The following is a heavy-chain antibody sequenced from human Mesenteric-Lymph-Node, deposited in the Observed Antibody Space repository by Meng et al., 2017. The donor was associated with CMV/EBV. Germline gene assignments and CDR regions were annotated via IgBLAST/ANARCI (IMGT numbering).Heavy chain of an antibody. Sequence: LTCAVYGGSFSGYYWSWIRQPPGKELEWIGEINHSGSTNYNPSLKSRVTISVDTSKNQFSLKLSSVTAADTAVYYCASGMVAGSRFDPWGQGTLVTVSS. V-gene: IGHV4-34*01. CDR3: ASGMVAGSRFDP. D-gene: IGHD2-15*01. J-gene: IGHJ5*02. CDR2: INHSGST. CDR1: GGSFSGYY.